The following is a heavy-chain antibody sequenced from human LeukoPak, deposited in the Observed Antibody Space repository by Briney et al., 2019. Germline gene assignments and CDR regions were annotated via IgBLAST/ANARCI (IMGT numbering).Heavy chain of an antibody. CDR2: ISGSGGST. V-gene: IGHV3-23*01. D-gene: IGHD6-19*01. CDR3: AKHQWLVEEYYFDY. CDR1: GFTFSSYA. J-gene: IGHJ4*02. Sequence: SGGSLRLSCAASGFTFSSYAMSWVRQAPGKGLEWVSAISGSGGSTYYADSVKGRFTISRDNSKNTLYLQVNSLRAEDTAVYYCAKHQWLVEEYYFDYWGQGTLVTVSS.